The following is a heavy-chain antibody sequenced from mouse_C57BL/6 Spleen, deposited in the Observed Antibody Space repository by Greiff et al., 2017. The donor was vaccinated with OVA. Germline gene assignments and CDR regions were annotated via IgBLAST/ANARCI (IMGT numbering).Heavy chain of an antibody. J-gene: IGHJ3*01. D-gene: IGHD3-2*02. Sequence: QVQLQQSGAELVMPGASVKLSCKASGYTFTSYWMHWVKQRPGQGLEWIGEIDPSDSYTNYNQKFKGKSTLTVDKSSSTAYMQLSSLTSEDSAVYYCARAGGQLRGFAYWGQGTLVTVSA. CDR3: ARAGGQLRGFAY. CDR2: IDPSDSYT. V-gene: IGHV1-69*01. CDR1: GYTFTSYW.